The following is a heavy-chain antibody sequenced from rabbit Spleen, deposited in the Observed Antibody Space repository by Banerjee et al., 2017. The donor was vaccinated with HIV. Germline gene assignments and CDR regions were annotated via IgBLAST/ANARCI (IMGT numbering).Heavy chain of an antibody. CDR3: ARDADTSGIYFDL. Sequence: QEQLVEYGGDLVQPEGSLTLTCTASGFDFSGSYWICWVRQAPGKGLEWIACISGGSTTHYASWAKGRFTVSKTSSTTATLQMTSLTVADTATYFCARDADTSGIYFDLWGPGTLVTVS. V-gene: IGHV1S45*01. CDR1: GFDFSGSYW. J-gene: IGHJ4*01. CDR2: ISGGSTT. D-gene: IGHD1-1*01.